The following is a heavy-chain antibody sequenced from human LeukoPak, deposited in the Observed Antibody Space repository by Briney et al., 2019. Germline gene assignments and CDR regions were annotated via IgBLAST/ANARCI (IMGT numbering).Heavy chain of an antibody. J-gene: IGHJ4*02. V-gene: IGHV4-39*01. CDR2: TFFRGST. D-gene: IGHD3-16*01. Sequence: SETLSLTCTVSGGSISSSTYHWGWIRQPPGKGLEWIGSTFFRGSTYYNPSLKSRVTISVDTSKNQFSLRLSSVTAADTAVYYCARHGIDVLSKGYYFDYWGQGTRVTVSP. CDR3: ARHGIDVLSKGYYFDY. CDR1: GGSISSSTYH.